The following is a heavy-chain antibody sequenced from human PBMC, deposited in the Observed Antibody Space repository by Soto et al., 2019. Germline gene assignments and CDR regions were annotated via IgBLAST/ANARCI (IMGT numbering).Heavy chain of an antibody. V-gene: IGHV1-8*01. CDR3: ARSRDGDYGASS. CDR1: GYTFSTYK. CDR2: MNPNSGNT. J-gene: IGHJ4*02. Sequence: QGQLVQSGAEVKKPGASVKVSCKASGYTFSTYKINWVRQASGQGLEWMGWMNPNSGNTDYAQKFQGRVTITRNTSISTDYMELSSLRSEDTAVYYCARSRDGDYGASSWGQGTLVTVSS. D-gene: IGHD4-17*01.